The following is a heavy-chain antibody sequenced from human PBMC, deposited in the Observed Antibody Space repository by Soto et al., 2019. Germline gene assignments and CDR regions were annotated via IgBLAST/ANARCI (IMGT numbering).Heavy chain of an antibody. D-gene: IGHD5-18*01. CDR3: ARQICDSDTGPHFQYSSDS. CDR1: GYSFAGYW. Sequence: PGESLKISCKGSGYSFAGYWITWVRQKPGKGLEWMGRIDPSDSQTYYSPSFRGHVTISATKSITTGFLQWSGLRASATAMYYCARQICDSDTGPHFQYSSDSWGHGTPVTVSS. V-gene: IGHV5-10-1*01. J-gene: IGHJ5*01. CDR2: IDPSDSQT.